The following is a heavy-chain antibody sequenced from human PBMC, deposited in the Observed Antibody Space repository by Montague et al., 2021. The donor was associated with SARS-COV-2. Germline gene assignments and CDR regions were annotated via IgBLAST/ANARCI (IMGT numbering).Heavy chain of an antibody. J-gene: IGHJ3*02. D-gene: IGHD2-21*01. CDR3: ARTLRICQDCGLDN. Sequence: SETLSLTCSVSGDSISSYYYNWIRQTPGKGLEWIGYAYYVPSANSANTISNPSPMRRVTISLDTSQNQFSLTLSSVTVADTAGYFCARTLRICQDCGLDNWGQGTMVTVSS. CDR2: AYYVPSANSANT. V-gene: IGHV4-59*01. CDR1: GDSISSYY.